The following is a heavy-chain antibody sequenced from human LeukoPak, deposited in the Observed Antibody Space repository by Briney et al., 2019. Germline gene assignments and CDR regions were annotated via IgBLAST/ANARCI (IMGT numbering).Heavy chain of an antibody. CDR1: GGSFSGYY. Sequence: SETLSLTCAVYGGSFSGYYWSWIRQPPGKGLEWIGEINHSGSTNYNPSLKSRVTISVDTSKNQFSLKLSSVTAADTAVYYCARNNYDFWSYYFDYWGQGTLVTVSS. V-gene: IGHV4-34*01. D-gene: IGHD3-3*01. CDR2: INHSGST. J-gene: IGHJ4*02. CDR3: ARNNYDFWSYYFDY.